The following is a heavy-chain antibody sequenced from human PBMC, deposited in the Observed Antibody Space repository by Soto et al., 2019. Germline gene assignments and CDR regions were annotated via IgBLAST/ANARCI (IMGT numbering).Heavy chain of an antibody. J-gene: IGHJ6*02. Sequence: QVQLVQSGAEVKKPGSSVKVSCKASGGTFSSYAISWVRQAPGQGLEWMGGIIPIFGTANYAQQFQGRVTXXAXXSTSTAYMELSSLRSEDTAVYYCARSRWLQLRSYYYYGMDVWGQGTTVTVSS. V-gene: IGHV1-69*12. CDR2: IIPIFGTA. D-gene: IGHD5-12*01. CDR1: GGTFSSYA. CDR3: ARSRWLQLRSYYYYGMDV.